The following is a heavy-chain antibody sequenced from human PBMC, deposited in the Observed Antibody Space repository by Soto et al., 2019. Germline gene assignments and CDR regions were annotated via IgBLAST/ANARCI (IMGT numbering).Heavy chain of an antibody. D-gene: IGHD6-19*01. CDR2: IIPILGIG. J-gene: IGHJ6*03. V-gene: IGHV1-69*04. CDR3: ARNPRAVAAMHMDV. Sequence: SVKVSCKASGGTFSSYAFNWVRQAPGQGLEWMGRIIPILGIGDYAQKFQGRVTITADKSTSTVYMEMSSLRSEDTAVYYCARNPRAVAAMHMDVWGKGTMVTVSS. CDR1: GGTFSSYA.